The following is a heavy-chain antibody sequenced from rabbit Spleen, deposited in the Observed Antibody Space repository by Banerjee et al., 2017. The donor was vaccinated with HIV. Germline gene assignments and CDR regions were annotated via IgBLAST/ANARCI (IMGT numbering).Heavy chain of an antibody. CDR3: ARDAGRGDYIDGVFNL. V-gene: IGHV1S40*01. CDR1: GFSFSSSYY. Sequence: QSLEESGGDLVKPGASLTLTCTVSGFSFSSSYYMCWVRQAPGKGLESIACIYGGSSGSTYYANWAKGRFTVSKTSSTTVTLQMTSLTAADTATYFCARDAGRGDYIDGVFNLWGPGTLVTVS. J-gene: IGHJ4*01. D-gene: IGHD8-1*01. CDR2: IYGGSSGST.